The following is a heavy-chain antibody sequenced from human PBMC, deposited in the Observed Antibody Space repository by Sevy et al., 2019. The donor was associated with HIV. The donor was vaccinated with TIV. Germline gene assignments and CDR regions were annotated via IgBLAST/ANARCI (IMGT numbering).Heavy chain of an antibody. D-gene: IGHD2-21*02. CDR3: ARGDPHYYYYGMDV. Sequence: SETLSLTCTVSGGSISSGDYYWSWIRQPPGKGLEWIGYIYYSGSTYYNPSLKSRATISVDTSKNQFSLKLSSVTAADKAVYYCARGDPHYYYYGMDVWGQGTTVTVSS. V-gene: IGHV4-30-4*01. CDR2: IYYSGST. CDR1: GGSISSGDYY. J-gene: IGHJ6*02.